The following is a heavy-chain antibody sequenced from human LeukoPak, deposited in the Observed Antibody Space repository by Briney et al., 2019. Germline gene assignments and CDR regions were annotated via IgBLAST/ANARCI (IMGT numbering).Heavy chain of an antibody. J-gene: IGHJ6*02. D-gene: IGHD6-13*01. CDR2: INPNSGGT. CDR3: ARDGYSSSWPNYGMDV. V-gene: IGHV1-2*02. CDR1: GYTFTGYY. Sequence: GASVKVSCKASGYTFTGYYMHWVRQAPGQGVEWRGWINPNSGGTNYAQKFQGRVTMTRDTSISTAYMELSRLRSDDTAVYYCARDGYSSSWPNYGMDVWGQGTTVTVSS.